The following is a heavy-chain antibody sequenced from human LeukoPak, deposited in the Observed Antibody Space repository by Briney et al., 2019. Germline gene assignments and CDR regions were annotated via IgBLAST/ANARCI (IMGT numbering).Heavy chain of an antibody. CDR2: ISSSSYI. D-gene: IGHD4-17*01. CDR3: ARDRPLDYGDYVGAFDI. CDR1: GLTFSSYS. J-gene: IGHJ3*02. Sequence: GGSLRLSCAASGLTFSSYSMNWVRQAPGKGLEWVSSISSSSYIYYADSVKGRFTISRDNAKNSLYLQMNSLRAEDTAVYYCARDRPLDYGDYVGAFDIWGQGTMVTVSS. V-gene: IGHV3-21*01.